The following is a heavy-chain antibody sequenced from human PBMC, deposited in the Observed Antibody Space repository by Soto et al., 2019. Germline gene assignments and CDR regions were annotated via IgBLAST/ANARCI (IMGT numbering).Heavy chain of an antibody. D-gene: IGHD5-12*01. Sequence: KTSETLSLTCAVYGGSFSGYYWSWIRQPPGKGLEWIGEINHSGSTNYNPSLKSRVTISVDTSKNQFSLKLSSVTAADTAVYYCARPRRDGYNYPSGSFDYWGQGTLVTVSS. CDR3: ARPRRDGYNYPSGSFDY. CDR2: INHSGST. CDR1: GGSFSGYY. J-gene: IGHJ4*02. V-gene: IGHV4-34*01.